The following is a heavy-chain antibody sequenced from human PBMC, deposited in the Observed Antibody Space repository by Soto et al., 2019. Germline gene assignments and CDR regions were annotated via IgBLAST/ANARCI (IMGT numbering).Heavy chain of an antibody. V-gene: IGHV1-8*01. D-gene: IGHD2-21*02. J-gene: IGHJ4*02. CDR2: VSPDHGNA. Sequence: QVQVVQSKAEVKKPGASVKVSCKTSGYSFTNYDINWVRQAPGQGLECMVWVSPDHGNAGYAPQFQGRTTITSATSTSTVYMQLHNLSSDDTAVSFCEVTAAGYWSQGTMVTLSP. CDR1: GYSFTNYD. CDR3: EVTAAGY.